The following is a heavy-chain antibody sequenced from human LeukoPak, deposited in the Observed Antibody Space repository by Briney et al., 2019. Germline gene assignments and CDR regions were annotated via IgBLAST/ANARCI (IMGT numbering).Heavy chain of an antibody. V-gene: IGHV3-74*01. CDR2: ITNDGSST. Sequence: GGSLRLSCAASGLTFSSHWMHWVRQAPGKGLVWVSRITNDGSSTTYADSVKGRFTISRDNAKNTLYLQMNSLRAEDTAVYYCAREPPEDYYDNPYIDYWGQGTLVTVSS. J-gene: IGHJ4*02. CDR3: AREPPEDYYDNPYIDY. D-gene: IGHD3-22*01. CDR1: GLTFSSHW.